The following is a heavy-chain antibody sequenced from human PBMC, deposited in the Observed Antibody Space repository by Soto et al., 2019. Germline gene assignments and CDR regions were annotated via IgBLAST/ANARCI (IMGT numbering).Heavy chain of an antibody. V-gene: IGHV5-10-1*04. CDR1: GYSFTSYW. Sequence: EVQLVPSGAEAKKPGESLRISWKGSGYSFTSYWISWVRQMPRKGLEWMGRIDPSDSYTNYSPSFQGKVTNSANKSISTGYLQWSSLKASDNAMYYCARRHSSSSEFDPWGQGTLVTVSS. D-gene: IGHD6-13*01. J-gene: IGHJ5*02. CDR3: ARRHSSSSEFDP. CDR2: IDPSDSYT.